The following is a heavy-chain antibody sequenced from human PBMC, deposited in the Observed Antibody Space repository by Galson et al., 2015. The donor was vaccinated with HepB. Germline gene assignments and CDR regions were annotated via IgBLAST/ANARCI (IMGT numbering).Heavy chain of an antibody. CDR2: IYSGGST. CDR1: GFTVSSNY. V-gene: IGHV3-53*01. J-gene: IGHJ3*02. D-gene: IGHD4-23*01. Sequence: SLRLSCAASGFTVSSNYMSWVRQAPGKGLEWVSVIYSGGSTYYADSVKGRFTISRDNSKNTLYLQMNSLRAEDTAVYYCARAPTPWLCDIWGQGTMVTVSS. CDR3: ARAPTPWLCDI.